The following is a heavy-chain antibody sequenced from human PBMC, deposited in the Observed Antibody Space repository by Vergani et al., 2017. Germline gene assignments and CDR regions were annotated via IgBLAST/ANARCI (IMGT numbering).Heavy chain of an antibody. J-gene: IGHJ4*02. D-gene: IGHD3-22*01. Sequence: QTTLKESGPTLVKPTQTLTLTCTFSGFSLNSRGVGVGWFRQPAGKALEWLALIYWNDDKRYSPSLKTRLTVTKDTSKNQVVLTMTNMDPVDTATYYCTRTLSDSRGYFIDYWGQGTLVTVSS. CDR1: GFSLNSRGVG. V-gene: IGHV2-5*01. CDR2: IYWNDDK. CDR3: TRTLSDSRGYFIDY.